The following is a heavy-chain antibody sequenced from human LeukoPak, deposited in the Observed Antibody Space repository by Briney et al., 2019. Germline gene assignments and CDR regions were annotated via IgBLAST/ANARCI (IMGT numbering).Heavy chain of an antibody. CDR1: GGSISSYY. CDR2: IYYSGST. D-gene: IGHD4-23*01. J-gene: IGHJ4*02. V-gene: IGHV4-59*08. Sequence: SETLSLTCTVSGGSISSYYWSWIRQPPGKGLEWIGYIYYSGSTNYNPSLKSRVTISVDTSKNQFSLKLSSVTAADTAVYYCARRFLGGNIDYWGQGTLVTVSS. CDR3: ARRFLGGNIDY.